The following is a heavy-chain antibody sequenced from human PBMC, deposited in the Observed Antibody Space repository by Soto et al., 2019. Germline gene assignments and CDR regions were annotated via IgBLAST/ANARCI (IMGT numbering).Heavy chain of an antibody. Sequence: QLQLQESGPGLVKPSETLSLTCTVSGGSMSSSSYYWGWIRQPPGKGLEWLGSIYYSGTTYYNPSLKSRVTISVDTSKNQFSLNLSSVTAADTAVYYCASPKIAFYNWFDPWGQGTLVTVSS. CDR2: IYYSGTT. CDR3: ASPKIAFYNWFDP. V-gene: IGHV4-39*01. D-gene: IGHD3-3*02. CDR1: GGSMSSSSYY. J-gene: IGHJ5*02.